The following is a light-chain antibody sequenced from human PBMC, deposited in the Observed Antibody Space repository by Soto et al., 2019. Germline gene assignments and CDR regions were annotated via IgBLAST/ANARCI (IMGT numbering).Light chain of an antibody. CDR1: FSNIGSNT. CDR2: SNN. J-gene: IGLJ2*01. V-gene: IGLV1-44*01. CDR3: AAWDDSLNGVV. Sequence: QSVLTQSRSASGTPGQRVTISCSGSFSNIGSNTVNWYEQLPGTAPKLLIYSNNQRPSGVPDRISATKSGTSASLAIRGLQSDDEADYYCAAWDDSLNGVVFGGGTKLTV.